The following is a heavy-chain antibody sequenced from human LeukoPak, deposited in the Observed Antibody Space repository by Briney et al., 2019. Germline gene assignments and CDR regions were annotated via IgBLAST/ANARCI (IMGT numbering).Heavy chain of an antibody. CDR1: GGSISSSSYY. J-gene: IGHJ5*02. Sequence: SETLSLTCTVSGGSISSSSYYWGWIRQPPGKGLEWIGSIYHSGSTYYNPSLKSRVTISVDTSKNQFSLKLSSVTAADTAVYYCAPYGDYRPSGSGFDPWGQGTLVTVSS. D-gene: IGHD4-17*01. CDR3: APYGDYRPSGSGFDP. CDR2: IYHSGST. V-gene: IGHV4-39*07.